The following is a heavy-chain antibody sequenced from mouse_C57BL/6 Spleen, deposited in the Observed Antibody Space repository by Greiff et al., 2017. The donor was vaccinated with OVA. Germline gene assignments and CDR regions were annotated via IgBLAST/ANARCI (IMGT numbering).Heavy chain of an antibody. CDR1: GFTFSSYA. V-gene: IGHV5-4*01. CDR3: ARDRSTMVTYFDY. CDR2: ISDGGSYT. Sequence: EVKVVESGGGLVKPGGSLKLSCAASGFTFSSYAMSWVRQTPEKRLEWVATISDGGSYTYYPDNVKGRFTISRDNAKNNLYLQMSHLKSEDTAMYYCARDRSTMVTYFDYWGQGTTLTVSS. D-gene: IGHD2-2*01. J-gene: IGHJ2*01.